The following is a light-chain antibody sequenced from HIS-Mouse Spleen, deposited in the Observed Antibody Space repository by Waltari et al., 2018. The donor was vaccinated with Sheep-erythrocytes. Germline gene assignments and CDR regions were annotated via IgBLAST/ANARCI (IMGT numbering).Light chain of an antibody. Sequence: QSALTQPRSVSGSPAQSVTISCTGTSSDVCGYHYVSWYQQHPGKAPKLMIYDVSKRPSGVPDRFSGSKSGKTASRTISGLQAEDEAEYYCCSYAGSYTWVFGGGTKLTVL. CDR2: DVS. V-gene: IGLV2-11*01. J-gene: IGLJ3*02. CDR1: SSDVCGYHY. CDR3: CSYAGSYTWV.